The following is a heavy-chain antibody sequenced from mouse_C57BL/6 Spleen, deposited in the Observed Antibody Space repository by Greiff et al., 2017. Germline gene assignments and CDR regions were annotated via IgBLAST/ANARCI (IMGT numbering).Heavy chain of an antibody. CDR3: AREGLDSSGYGDYFDY. D-gene: IGHD3-2*02. CDR2: INPNNGGT. CDR1: GYTFTDYY. Sequence: EVQLQQSGPELVKPGASVKISCKASGYTFTDYYMNWVKQSHGKSLEWIGDINPNNGGTSYNQKFKGKATLTVDKSSSTAYMELRSLTSEDSAVYYCAREGLDSSGYGDYFDYWGQGTTLTVSS. J-gene: IGHJ2*01. V-gene: IGHV1-26*01.